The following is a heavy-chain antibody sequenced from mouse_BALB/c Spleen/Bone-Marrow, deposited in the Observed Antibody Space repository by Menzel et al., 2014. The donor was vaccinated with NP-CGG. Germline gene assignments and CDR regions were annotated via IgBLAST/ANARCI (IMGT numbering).Heavy chain of an antibody. Sequence: VQLQQSGPELARPGVSVKISCKGSGYTFTDYAMHWVKQSHATSLEWIGVISTYSGNTNYNQKFKGKATMTVDKSSXTAYMELARLTSEDSAVYYYARALYGSSYAWFAYWGQGTLVTVSA. J-gene: IGHJ3*01. CDR3: ARALYGSSYAWFAY. CDR2: ISTYSGNT. CDR1: GYTFTDYA. D-gene: IGHD1-1*01. V-gene: IGHV1-67*01.